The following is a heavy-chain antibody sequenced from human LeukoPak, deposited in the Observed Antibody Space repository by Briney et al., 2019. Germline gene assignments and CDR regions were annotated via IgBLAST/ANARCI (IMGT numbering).Heavy chain of an antibody. CDR1: GGSISSYY. CDR3: ARYHNGYDDY. V-gene: IGHV4-4*07. CDR2: IYTSGST. Sequence: PSETLSLTCTVSGGSISSYYWSWIRQPAGKGLVWIGRIYTSGSTYYNPSLKSRVTISLDTSRSHFSLELVSVTAADTAIYYCARYHNGYDDYWGQGTLVTVSS. D-gene: IGHD5-12*01. J-gene: IGHJ4*02.